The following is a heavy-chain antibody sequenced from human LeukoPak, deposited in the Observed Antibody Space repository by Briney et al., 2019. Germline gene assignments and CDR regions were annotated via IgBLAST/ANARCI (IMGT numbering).Heavy chain of an antibody. CDR2: IIPIFGTA. Sequence: ASVKVSCKASGGTFSSYAISWVRQAPGQGLEWMGGIIPIFGTANYAQKFQGRVTITADEYTSTAYMELSSLRSEDTAVYYCARVIGYSGYETFDYWGQGTLVTVSS. V-gene: IGHV1-69*13. D-gene: IGHD5-12*01. J-gene: IGHJ4*02. CDR1: GGTFSSYA. CDR3: ARVIGYSGYETFDY.